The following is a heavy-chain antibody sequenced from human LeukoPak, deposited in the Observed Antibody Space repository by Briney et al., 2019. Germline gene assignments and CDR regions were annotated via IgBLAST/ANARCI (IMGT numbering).Heavy chain of an antibody. J-gene: IGHJ2*01. CDR3: AXXXXXXXXXXXSGLSAGGYFDL. CDR1: GYTFTSYY. V-gene: IGHV1-46*01. CDR2: INPSGGST. D-gene: IGHD2-15*01. Sequence: ASVKVSCKASGYTFTSYYMHWVRQAPGQGLEWMGIINPSGGSTSYAQKFQGRVTMTRDMSTSTVYMELSSLRAEDMALYYCAXXXXXXXXXXXSGLSAGGYFDLWGRGTLVTVSS.